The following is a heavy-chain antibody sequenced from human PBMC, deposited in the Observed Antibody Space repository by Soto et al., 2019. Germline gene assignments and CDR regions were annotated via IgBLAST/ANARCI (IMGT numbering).Heavy chain of an antibody. CDR3: ARARNDFCSGYYTANFAY. Sequence: QVQLVQSGAEVKKPGASVKVSCKASGYTFTSYGISWVRQAPGQGLEWMGWISAYHGNTNYAQKLHGRVTMTTATSTSTAYMERRSLRSDATTVYYRARARNDFCSGYYTANFAYSCQGTLVTVCS. J-gene: IGHJ4*02. V-gene: IGHV1-18*01. D-gene: IGHD3-3*01. CDR1: GYTFTSYG. CDR2: ISAYHGNT.